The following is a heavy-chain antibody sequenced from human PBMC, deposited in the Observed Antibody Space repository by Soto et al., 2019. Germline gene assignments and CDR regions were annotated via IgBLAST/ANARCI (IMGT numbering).Heavy chain of an antibody. CDR1: GFXXXIXA. V-gene: IGHV3-23*01. D-gene: IGHD4-17*01. Sequence: EVQLLESGGVLVPPGGSLXXSCAXXGFXXXIXAMTWVRQAPGKGLEWVASITGSGDYARYTDSVQGRFTISRDNAKNTLYLQMSSLRTEDTALYYCSRDPNGDYIGAFDNWGQGTMVTVSS. J-gene: IGHJ3*02. CDR2: ITGSGDYA. CDR3: SRDPNGDYIGAFDN.